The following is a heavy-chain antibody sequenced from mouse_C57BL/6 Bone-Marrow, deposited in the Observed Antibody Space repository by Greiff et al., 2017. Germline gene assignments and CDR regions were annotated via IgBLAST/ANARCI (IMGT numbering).Heavy chain of an antibody. CDR3: ARSPVVGWYFDV. Sequence: VKLVESGAELVKPGASVKMSCKASGYTFTTYPIEWMKQNHGKSLEWIGNFHPYNDDTKYNEKFKGKATLTVEKSSSTVYLVLSRLTSDDSAVYYCARSPVVGWYFDVWGTGTTVTVSS. CDR2: FHPYNDDT. D-gene: IGHD1-1*01. J-gene: IGHJ1*03. V-gene: IGHV1-47*01. CDR1: GYTFTTYP.